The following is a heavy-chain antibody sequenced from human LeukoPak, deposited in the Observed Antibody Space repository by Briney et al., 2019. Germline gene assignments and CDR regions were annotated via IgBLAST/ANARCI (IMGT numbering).Heavy chain of an antibody. CDR2: ISSSGSTI. CDR3: ARDKPLWHSSYYGMDV. D-gene: IGHD3-16*01. V-gene: IGHV3-11*01. Sequence: GGSLRLSCAASGFTFSDYYMSWIRQAPGKGLEWVSYISSSGSTIYYADSVKGRFTISRDNAKNSLYLQMNSLRAEDPAVYYCARDKPLWHSSYYGMDVWGQGTTVTVSS. CDR1: GFTFSDYY. J-gene: IGHJ6*02.